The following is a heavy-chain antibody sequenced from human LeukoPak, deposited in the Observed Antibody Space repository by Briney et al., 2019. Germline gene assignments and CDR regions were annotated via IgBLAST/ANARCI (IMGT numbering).Heavy chain of an antibody. CDR2: ISLDGSMT. CDR3: AKDGGLWVSSHWGDS. CDR1: GFTFSSYW. Sequence: GGSLRLSCTASGFTFSSYWMHWVRQVPGKGLMWLTRISLDGSMTSYADSVRGRFIISRDNSKNTLFLQMNSLRAEDTAVYYCAKDGGLWVSSHWGDSWGRGTMVNV. J-gene: IGHJ1*01. D-gene: IGHD7-27*01. V-gene: IGHV3-74*01.